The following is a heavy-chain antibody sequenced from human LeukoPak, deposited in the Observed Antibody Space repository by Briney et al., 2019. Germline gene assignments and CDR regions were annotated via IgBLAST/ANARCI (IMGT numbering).Heavy chain of an antibody. Sequence: SETLSLTCTVSGGSISRYYWTWIRQPAGKGLEWIGRVYPSGSTNYNPSLKSRVTMSVDTSKNQFSLKLSSVTAADTALYYCARENSGSYREFDSWGQGTLVTVSS. V-gene: IGHV4-4*07. CDR3: ARENSGSYREFDS. J-gene: IGHJ4*02. CDR2: VYPSGST. D-gene: IGHD1-26*01. CDR1: GGSISRYY.